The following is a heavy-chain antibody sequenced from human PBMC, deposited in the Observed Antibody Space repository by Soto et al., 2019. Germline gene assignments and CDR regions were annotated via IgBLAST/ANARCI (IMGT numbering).Heavy chain of an antibody. D-gene: IGHD6-19*01. J-gene: IGHJ4*02. Sequence: KQSPTLSLTFAISGDSVSSNSAAWNWIRQSPSRGLEWLGRTYYRSKWYNDSAVSVKSRITINPATSKNQFSLQLNSVTPEDTAVYYCAREQWLVPGPFDYWGQGTLVTVSS. V-gene: IGHV6-1*01. CDR3: AREQWLVPGPFDY. CDR2: TYYRSKWYN. CDR1: GDSVSSNSAA.